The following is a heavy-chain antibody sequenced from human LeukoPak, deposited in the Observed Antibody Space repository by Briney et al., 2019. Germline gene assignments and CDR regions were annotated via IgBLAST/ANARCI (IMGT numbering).Heavy chain of an antibody. CDR1: GGSISSGSYY. J-gene: IGHJ4*02. CDR2: IYYSGST. D-gene: IGHD3-22*01. Sequence: SETLSLTCTVSGGSISSGSYYWSWIRQPAGKGLEWIGYIYYSGSTQYNPSLKSRVTISVDTSKNQFSLKLSSVTAADTAVYYCARRAPYYYDSSGSRYAYFDYWGQGTLVTVSS. CDR3: ARRAPYYYDSSGSRYAYFDY. V-gene: IGHV4-61*10.